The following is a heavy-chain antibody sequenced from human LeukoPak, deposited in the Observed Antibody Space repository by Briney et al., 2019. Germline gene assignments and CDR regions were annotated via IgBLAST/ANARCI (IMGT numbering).Heavy chain of an antibody. CDR1: GYSFSTHW. CDR2: INPSGGFT. Sequence: GASVTVSCKASGYSFSTHWMHWVRQAPGQGLEWMGIINPSGGFTSYAQKLQGRVTVTRDMSTSTVYMELSNLRSEDTAVYYCARDQSGEWELLSGWWFDPWGQGTLVTVSS. J-gene: IGHJ5*02. CDR3: ARDQSGEWELLSGWWFDP. V-gene: IGHV1-46*01. D-gene: IGHD1-26*01.